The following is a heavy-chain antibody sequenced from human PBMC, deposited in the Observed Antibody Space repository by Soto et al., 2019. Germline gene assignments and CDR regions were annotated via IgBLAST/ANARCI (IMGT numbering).Heavy chain of an antibody. CDR3: ARVSPVQVWFGELPAYGMDV. Sequence: QVQLVQSGAEVKKPGASVKVSCKASGYTFTSYGISWVRQAPGQGLEWMGWISAYNGNTNYAQKLQGRVTMTTDTSTSTAYMELRSLRSDDTAVYYCARVSPVQVWFGELPAYGMDVWGQGTTVTVSS. CDR2: ISAYNGNT. V-gene: IGHV1-18*01. CDR1: GYTFTSYG. D-gene: IGHD3-10*01. J-gene: IGHJ6*02.